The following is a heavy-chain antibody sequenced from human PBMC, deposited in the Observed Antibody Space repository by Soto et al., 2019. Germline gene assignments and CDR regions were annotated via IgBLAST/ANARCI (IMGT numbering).Heavy chain of an antibody. Sequence: SETLSLTCTVSGGSISSYYWSWIRQPPGKGLEWIGYIYYSGSTNYNPSLKSRVTISVDTSKNQFSLKLSSVTAADTAVYYCAGQPTAGSYYDLGSYYYYYGMDVWGQGTTVTVSS. D-gene: IGHD3-10*01. J-gene: IGHJ6*02. CDR1: GGSISSYY. CDR2: IYYSGST. V-gene: IGHV4-59*08. CDR3: AGQPTAGSYYDLGSYYYYYGMDV.